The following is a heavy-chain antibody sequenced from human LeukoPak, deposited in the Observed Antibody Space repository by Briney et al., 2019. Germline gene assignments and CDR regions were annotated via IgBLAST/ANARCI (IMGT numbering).Heavy chain of an antibody. J-gene: IGHJ4*02. CDR2: TYYRSKWYN. D-gene: IGHD6-13*01. Sequence: SQTLSLTCAISRDSVSSNSAAWNWIRQSPSRGLEWLGRTYYRSKWYNDYAVSVKSRITINPDTSKNQFSLQLNSVTPEDTAVSYCAGIAAAGIYFDYWGQGTLVTVSS. CDR3: AGIAAAGIYFDY. V-gene: IGHV6-1*01. CDR1: RDSVSSNSAA.